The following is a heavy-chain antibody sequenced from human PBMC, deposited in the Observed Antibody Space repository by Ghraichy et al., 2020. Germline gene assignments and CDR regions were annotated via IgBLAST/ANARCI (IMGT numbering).Heavy chain of an antibody. J-gene: IGHJ3*02. CDR2: IYPGDSDT. Sequence: GESLNISCKGSGYSFTSYWIGWVRQMPGKGLEWTGIIYPGDSDTRYSPSFQGQVTISADKSISTAYLQWSSLKASDTAMYYCARAYGDYYDAFDIWGQGTMVTVSS. CDR1: GYSFTSYW. D-gene: IGHD4-17*01. V-gene: IGHV5-51*01. CDR3: ARAYGDYYDAFDI.